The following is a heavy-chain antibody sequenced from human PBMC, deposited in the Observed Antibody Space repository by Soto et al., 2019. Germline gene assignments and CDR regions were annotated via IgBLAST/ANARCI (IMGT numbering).Heavy chain of an antibody. J-gene: IGHJ4*02. Sequence: GGSLRLSCTASGFIFGDYAMIWVRQAPGRGLEWVGFIRSKRYGGTAENDASVEGRFTISRDDSRSIAYLQMNSLKTEDTAVYYCTRGHTGYSGYDDYWGQGTLVTVSS. CDR2: IRSKRYGGTA. CDR3: TRGHTGYSGYDDY. D-gene: IGHD5-12*01. CDR1: GFIFGDYA. V-gene: IGHV3-49*04.